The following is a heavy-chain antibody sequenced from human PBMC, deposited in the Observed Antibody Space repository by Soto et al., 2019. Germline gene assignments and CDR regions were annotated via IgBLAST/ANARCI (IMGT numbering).Heavy chain of an antibody. J-gene: IGHJ4*02. Sequence: EVQLLDSGGGLVQPGGSLRLSCVASGFTSSSCAMRWVRQAPGKGLEGVAGISASGGSTYYADSVKGRFTISSDNSQNTLYLQMHSLRAEDTAVYYCATPALGTGRYFFHDWGQGTLVTVSS. V-gene: IGHV3-23*01. D-gene: IGHD2-8*02. CDR2: ISASGGST. CDR3: ATPALGTGRYFFHD. CDR1: GFTSSSCA.